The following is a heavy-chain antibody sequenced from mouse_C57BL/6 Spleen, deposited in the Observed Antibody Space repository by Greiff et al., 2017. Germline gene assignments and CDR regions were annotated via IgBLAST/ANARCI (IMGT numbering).Heavy chain of an antibody. V-gene: IGHV1-52*01. Sequence: QVQLQQPGAELVRPGSSVKLSCKASGYTFTSYWMHWVKQRPIQGLEWIGNIDPSDSDTHYNQKFKDKATLPVDKSSRTAYMQLSSLTSEDSAGYYCARGRYGYAMDYWGQGTSVTVSS. CDR2: IDPSDSDT. CDR1: GYTFTSYW. J-gene: IGHJ4*01. CDR3: ARGRYGYAMDY. D-gene: IGHD2-12*01.